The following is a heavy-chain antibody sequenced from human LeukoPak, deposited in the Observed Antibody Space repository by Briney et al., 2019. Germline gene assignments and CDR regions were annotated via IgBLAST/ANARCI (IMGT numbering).Heavy chain of an antibody. CDR3: ARCRRYTSGWSNWLDP. Sequence: GGSLRLSCTASGFTLNNDAMSWVRQAPGKGLEWVSAISGGDTYYAGSVKGRFTISRDNSKNTLYLQLNSLGAEDTAVYFCARCRRYTSGWSNWLDPWGQGTQVTVSS. D-gene: IGHD6-19*01. J-gene: IGHJ5*02. CDR2: ISGGDT. V-gene: IGHV3-23*01. CDR1: GFTLNNDA.